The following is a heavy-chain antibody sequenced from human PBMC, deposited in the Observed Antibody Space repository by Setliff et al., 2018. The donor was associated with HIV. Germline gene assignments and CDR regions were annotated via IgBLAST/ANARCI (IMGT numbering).Heavy chain of an antibody. CDR1: GYTFTGYY. V-gene: IGHV1-2*02. CDR2: INPNSGGT. Sequence: ASVKVSCKASGYTFTGYYMHWVRQAPGQGLEWMGWINPNSGGTNYAQKFQGRVTMTRHTSISTAYMELSRLRSDDTAVYYCARVRDGGYDHDAFDIWGQGTMVTVSS. J-gene: IGHJ3*02. D-gene: IGHD5-12*01. CDR3: ARVRDGGYDHDAFDI.